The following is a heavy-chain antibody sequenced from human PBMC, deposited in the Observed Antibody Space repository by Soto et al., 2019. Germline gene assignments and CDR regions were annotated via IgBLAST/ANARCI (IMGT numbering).Heavy chain of an antibody. J-gene: IGHJ6*02. V-gene: IGHV2-26*01. CDR1: GFSLTTGKMG. CDR3: SRMNVDSYQFYYAMDV. CDR2: IFSDNER. D-gene: IGHD4-17*01. Sequence: SGPTLVNPTETLTLTCTVSGFSLTTGKMGVSWIRQPPGKALEWLAHIFSDNERSYSTSLQGRLTISKDTSGSQVVLSMTNVDPVDTATYYCSRMNVDSYQFYYAMDVWGQGTTVTVSS.